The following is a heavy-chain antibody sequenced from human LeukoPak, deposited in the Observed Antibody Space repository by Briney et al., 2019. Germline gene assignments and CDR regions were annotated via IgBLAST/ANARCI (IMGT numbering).Heavy chain of an antibody. D-gene: IGHD6-19*01. CDR3: ARTIAVAGTKGFDY. CDR1: GFTFSSYA. J-gene: IGHJ4*02. V-gene: IGHV3-30-3*01. CDR2: ISYDGSNK. Sequence: TGGSLRLSCAASGFTFSSYAMHWVRQAPGKGLEWVAVISYDGSNKYYADSVKGRFTISRDNSKNTLYLQMNSLRAEDTAVYYCARTIAVAGTKGFDYWGQGTLVTVSS.